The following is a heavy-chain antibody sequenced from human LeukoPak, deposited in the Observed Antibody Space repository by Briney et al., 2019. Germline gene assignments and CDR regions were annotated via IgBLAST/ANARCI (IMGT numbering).Heavy chain of an antibody. J-gene: IGHJ4*02. V-gene: IGHV5-51*01. CDR3: AIRQSITGAPFDY. CDR2: IYPDGSDN. D-gene: IGHD7-27*01. CDR1: GYSFTNYW. Sequence: PGKSLKISCKGSGYSFTNYWIGWVRQMPGKGLEWMGIIYPDGSDNRYSPSFQGHLTMLVDQSSTTAYLQWTNLKASDTAIYYCAIRQSITGAPFDYWGQGTLVTVSS.